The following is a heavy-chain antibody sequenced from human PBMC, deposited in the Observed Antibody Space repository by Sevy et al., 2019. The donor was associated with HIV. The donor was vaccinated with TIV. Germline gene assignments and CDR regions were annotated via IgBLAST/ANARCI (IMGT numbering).Heavy chain of an antibody. CDR2: ISGSGGST. D-gene: IGHD1-26*01. V-gene: IGHV3-23*01. CDR3: ATYRIVGASYYFDY. CDR1: GFTFSSYA. Sequence: GGSLRLSCAASGFTFSSYAMSWVRQAPGKGLEWVSAISGSGGSTYYADSVKGRFTISRDNSKNTLYPQMNSLRAEDTAVYYCATYRIVGASYYFDYWGQGTLVTVSS. J-gene: IGHJ4*02.